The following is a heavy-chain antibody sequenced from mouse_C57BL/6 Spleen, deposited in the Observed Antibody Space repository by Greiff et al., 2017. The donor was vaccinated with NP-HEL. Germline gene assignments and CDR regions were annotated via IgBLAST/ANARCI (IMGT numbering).Heavy chain of an antibody. Sequence: ESGPGLVKPSQSLSLTCSVTGYSITSGYYWNWIRQFPGNKLEWMGYISYDGSNKYNPSLKNRISITRDTSKNQFFLKLNSVTTEDTATYYCAREAHYYGSSYAMDYWGQGTSVTVSS. CDR3: AREAHYYGSSYAMDY. J-gene: IGHJ4*01. CDR2: ISYDGSN. D-gene: IGHD1-1*01. CDR1: GYSITSGYY. V-gene: IGHV3-6*01.